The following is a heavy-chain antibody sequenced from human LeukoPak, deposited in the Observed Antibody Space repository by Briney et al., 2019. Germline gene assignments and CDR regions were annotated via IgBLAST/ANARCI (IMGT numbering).Heavy chain of an antibody. V-gene: IGHV1-18*01. CDR1: GYTFTSYG. CDR3: ARTYYYDSSGYYYNWFDP. CDR2: ISAYNGNT. D-gene: IGHD3-22*01. J-gene: IGHJ5*02. Sequence: ASVKVSCKASGYTFTSYGISWVRQAPGQGLEWMGWISAYNGNTNYAQKLQGRVTMTTDTSTSTAYMELRSLRSDDTAVYYCARTYYYDSSGYYYNWFDPWGQGTPVTVSS.